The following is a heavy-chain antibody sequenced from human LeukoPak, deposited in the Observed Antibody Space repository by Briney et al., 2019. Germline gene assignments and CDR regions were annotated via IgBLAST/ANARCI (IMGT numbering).Heavy chain of an antibody. CDR3: ARHPMYYDSSGSFDY. V-gene: IGHV1-18*01. J-gene: IGHJ4*02. D-gene: IGHD3-22*01. CDR1: GYTFTSYG. CDR2: ISAYNGNT. Sequence: ASVKVSCKAPGYTFTSYGISWVRQAPGQGLEWMGWISAYNGNTNYAQKLQGRVTMTTDTSTSTAYMELRSLRSDDTAVYYCARHPMYYDSSGSFDYWGQGTLVTVSS.